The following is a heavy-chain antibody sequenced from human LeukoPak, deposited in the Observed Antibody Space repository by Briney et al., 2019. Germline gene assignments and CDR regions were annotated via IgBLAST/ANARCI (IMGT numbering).Heavy chain of an antibody. V-gene: IGHV4-34*01. Sequence: SETLSLTCAVYGGSFSGYYWSWIRQPPGKGLEWIGEINHSGSTNYNPSLKSRVTISVDTSKNQFSLRLSSVTAADTAVYYCARARWGPVRRYCSGGSCLVLDYWGQGTLVTVSS. J-gene: IGHJ4*02. CDR2: INHSGST. CDR1: GGSFSGYY. CDR3: ARARWGPVRRYCSGGSCLVLDY. D-gene: IGHD2-15*01.